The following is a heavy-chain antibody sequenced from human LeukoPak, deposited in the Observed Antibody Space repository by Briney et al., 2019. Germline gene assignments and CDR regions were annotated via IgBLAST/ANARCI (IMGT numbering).Heavy chain of an antibody. V-gene: IGHV4-34*01. J-gene: IGHJ4*02. CDR3: ARGPRFTYYYGSGSCQY. CDR2: INQGRST. Sequence: SETLSLTCAVYGGSLSDYYWSWIRQPPGKGLEWIGEINQGRSTTYNPSLKSRVTISVDTSKSQFFLKLNSVPAADTAVYYCARGPRFTYYYGSGSCQYWGQGALVTVSS. D-gene: IGHD3-10*01. CDR1: GGSLSDYY.